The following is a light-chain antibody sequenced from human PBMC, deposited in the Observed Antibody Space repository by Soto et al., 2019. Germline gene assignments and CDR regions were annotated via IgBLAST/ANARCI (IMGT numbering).Light chain of an antibody. V-gene: IGLV1-40*01. CDR1: SSNIGAGYD. Sequence: VVTQPPSVSGAPGQRVTISCTGSSSNIGAGYDVHWYQQLPGTAPKLLIFDNSNRPSGVPDRISGSRSGTSASLAITGLQAEDEADYYCQSYDSSLSGSVVFGGGTKLTVL. CDR3: QSYDSSLSGSVV. CDR2: DNS. J-gene: IGLJ2*01.